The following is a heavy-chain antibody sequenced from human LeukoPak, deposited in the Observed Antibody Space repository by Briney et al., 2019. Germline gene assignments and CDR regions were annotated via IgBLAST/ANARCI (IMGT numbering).Heavy chain of an antibody. V-gene: IGHV3-30*18. D-gene: IGHD1/OR15-1a*01. CDR2: FSPDGHTE. J-gene: IGHJ4*02. CDR3: AKINNDDDY. Sequence: AAFSPDGHTEYYIDPVKGRFTISRDNSKNMIYLQMNSLRREDSAVYFCAKINNDDDYWGQGTLVTVSS.